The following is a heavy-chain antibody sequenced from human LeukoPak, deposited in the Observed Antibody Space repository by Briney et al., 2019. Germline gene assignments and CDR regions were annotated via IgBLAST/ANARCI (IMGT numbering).Heavy chain of an antibody. Sequence: PGGFLRLSCKVSGFTFSDFYMSWIRQAPGKGLEWLSYISASGGIIDYSDSVKGRFTISRDNAENSLYLQMNSLRSEDTAVYYCARDSGYHYDSSGSENFDYWGQGTLVTVSS. D-gene: IGHD3-22*01. V-gene: IGHV3-11*04. CDR3: ARDSGYHYDSSGSENFDY. CDR1: GFTFSDFY. J-gene: IGHJ4*02. CDR2: ISASGGII.